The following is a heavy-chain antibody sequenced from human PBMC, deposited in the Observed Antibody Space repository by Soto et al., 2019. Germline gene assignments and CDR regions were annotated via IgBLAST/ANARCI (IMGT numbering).Heavy chain of an antibody. D-gene: IGHD1-7*01. CDR1: GFTFSSYA. Sequence: EVQLLESGGGLVQPGGSLRLSCAASGFTFSSYAMSWVRQAPGKGLEWVSAISGSGGSTYYADSVKGRFTIARDNSKNPLYRQMNSLRAEDTAVYYCAKAWGTSIWTPADDYWGQGTLVTVSS. V-gene: IGHV3-23*01. CDR3: AKAWGTSIWTPADDY. CDR2: ISGSGGST. J-gene: IGHJ4*02.